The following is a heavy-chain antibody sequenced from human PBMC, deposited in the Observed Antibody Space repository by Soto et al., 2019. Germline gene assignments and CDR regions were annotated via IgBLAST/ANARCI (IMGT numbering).Heavy chain of an antibody. D-gene: IGHD6-6*01. Sequence: PGWSLRLSCAASVFTFDDYAMHWVRQALGKGLEWVSLISWDGGSTYYADSVKGRFTISRDNSKNSLYLQMNSLRAEDTALYYCAKDIADSSSSSFFGNYYYYYGMDVWGQGTTVTVSS. CDR2: ISWDGGST. J-gene: IGHJ6*02. CDR3: AKDIADSSSSSFFGNYYYYYGMDV. V-gene: IGHV3-43D*04. CDR1: VFTFDDYA.